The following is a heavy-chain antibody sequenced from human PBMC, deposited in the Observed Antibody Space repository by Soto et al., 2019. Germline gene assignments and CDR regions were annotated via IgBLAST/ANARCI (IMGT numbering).Heavy chain of an antibody. Sequence: ASVKVSCKASGYTFTGYYMHWVRQAPGQGLEWMGWINPNSGGTNYAQKFQGRVTMTRDTSISTAYMELSRLRSDDTAVYYCARAGSDPVDLFGVVLTPHWFEPWGQGTLVTVSS. CDR3: ARAGSDPVDLFGVVLTPHWFEP. V-gene: IGHV1-2*02. CDR1: GYTFTGYY. CDR2: INPNSGGT. D-gene: IGHD3-3*01. J-gene: IGHJ5*02.